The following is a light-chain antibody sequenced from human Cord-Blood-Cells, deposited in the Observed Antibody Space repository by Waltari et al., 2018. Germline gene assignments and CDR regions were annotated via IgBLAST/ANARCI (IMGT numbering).Light chain of an antibody. V-gene: IGKV1-5*03. CDR3: QQYNSYPMYT. J-gene: IGKJ2*01. Sequence: DIQMTKSPSTLPASVGDRVTITCRASQSISSWLAWYQQKPGKAPKLLIYKASSLESGVPSRFSGSGSGTEFTLTISSLQPDDFATYYCQQYNSYPMYTFGQGTKLEIK. CDR2: KAS. CDR1: QSISSW.